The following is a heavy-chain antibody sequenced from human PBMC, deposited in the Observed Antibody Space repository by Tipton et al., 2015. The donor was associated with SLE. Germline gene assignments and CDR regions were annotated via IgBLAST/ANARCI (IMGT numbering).Heavy chain of an antibody. CDR2: ISYDGSNK. J-gene: IGHJ3*02. D-gene: IGHD1-14*01. Sequence: RSLRLSCAASGFTFSSYAMHWVRQAPGKGLEWVAVISYDGSNKYYADSVKGRFTISRDNSKNTLYLQMNSLRVEDTAVYYCAGILRGAFDIWGQGTMVTVSS. CDR3: AGILRGAFDI. CDR1: GFTFSSYA. V-gene: IGHV3-30-3*01.